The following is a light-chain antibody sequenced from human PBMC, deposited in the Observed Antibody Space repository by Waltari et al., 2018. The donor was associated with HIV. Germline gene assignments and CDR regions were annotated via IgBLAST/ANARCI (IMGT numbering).Light chain of an antibody. Sequence: DLQLTQSPSFLSASVGDRVTITCRASQGISSYLAWYQQKPGKAPKLLIYFASTLQSGVPSRFSGRASGTEFTLTISSLQPEDFATYYCQQLNSYPVPFTFGPGTKV. CDR3: QQLNSYPVPFT. CDR2: FAS. J-gene: IGKJ3*01. V-gene: IGKV1-9*01. CDR1: QGISSY.